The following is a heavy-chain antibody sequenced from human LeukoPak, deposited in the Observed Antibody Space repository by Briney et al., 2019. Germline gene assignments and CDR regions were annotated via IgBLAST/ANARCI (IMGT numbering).Heavy chain of an antibody. D-gene: IGHD6-19*01. J-gene: IGHJ4*02. Sequence: GGSLRLSCTASGFTFGDYAMSWFRQAPGKGLEWVGFIRSKAYGGTTEYAASVKGRFTISRDDSKSIAYLQMNSLKTEDTAVYYCTRSRGHFHLAVVSDYWGRGTLVTVSS. CDR2: IRSKAYGGTT. CDR1: GFTFGDYA. V-gene: IGHV3-49*03. CDR3: TRSRGHFHLAVVSDY.